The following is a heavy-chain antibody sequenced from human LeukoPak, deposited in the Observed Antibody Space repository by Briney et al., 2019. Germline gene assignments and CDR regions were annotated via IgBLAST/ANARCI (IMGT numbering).Heavy chain of an antibody. D-gene: IGHD4-17*01. CDR1: GGFFSRVGYF. CDR2: IYTNGDT. V-gene: IGHV4-61*02. CDR3: ARERRDDYVSFDY. Sequence: SQTLSLTCTVSGGFFSRVGYFWSWIRQPAGKGLEWIGRIYTNGDTNYNPSLKSRVTMSVDTSTNQLSLKLSSVTAADTAVYYCARERRDDYVSFDYWGQGTLVSVSS. J-gene: IGHJ4*02.